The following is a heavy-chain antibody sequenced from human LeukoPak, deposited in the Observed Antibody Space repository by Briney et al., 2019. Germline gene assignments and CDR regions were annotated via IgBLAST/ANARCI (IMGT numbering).Heavy chain of an antibody. J-gene: IGHJ4*02. Sequence: GGSLRLSCAASGFTFSDYYMTWIRQAPGKGLEWVSHITSTGATIYYADSVKGRFTIARDNAKNSLSLQMNSLRAEDTAVYFCARALSSGYSPFDYWGQGILVTVSS. CDR2: ITSTGATI. CDR3: ARALSSGYSPFDY. V-gene: IGHV3-11*01. D-gene: IGHD3-22*01. CDR1: GFTFSDYY.